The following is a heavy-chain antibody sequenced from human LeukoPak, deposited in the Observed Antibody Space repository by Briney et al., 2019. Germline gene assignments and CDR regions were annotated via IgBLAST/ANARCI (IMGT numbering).Heavy chain of an antibody. J-gene: IGHJ4*02. Sequence: GASVKVSCKASGYTFTSYDMHWVRQAPGQRLEWMGWINAGNGNTKYSQKFQGRVTITRDTSASTAYMELSSLRSEDTAVYYCARPTGKWLPLDYWGQGTLVTVSS. CDR2: INAGNGNT. CDR3: ARPTGKWLPLDY. D-gene: IGHD6-19*01. CDR1: GYTFTSYD. V-gene: IGHV1-3*01.